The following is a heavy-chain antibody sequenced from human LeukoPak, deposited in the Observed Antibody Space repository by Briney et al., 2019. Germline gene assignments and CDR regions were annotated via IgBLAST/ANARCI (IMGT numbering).Heavy chain of an antibody. D-gene: IGHD5-12*01. CDR3: ARLPRYGGYDHFDY. J-gene: IGHJ4*02. V-gene: IGHV4-59*12. Sequence: PSETLSLTCTVSGDSLDSYYWSWLRQPPGKGLEWIGYIYYRGTTSYNPFLKSRVTISVDTSKNQFSLKLNSVTAADTAVYYCARLPRYGGYDHFDYWGQGILVIVSS. CDR2: IYYRGTT. CDR1: GDSLDSYY.